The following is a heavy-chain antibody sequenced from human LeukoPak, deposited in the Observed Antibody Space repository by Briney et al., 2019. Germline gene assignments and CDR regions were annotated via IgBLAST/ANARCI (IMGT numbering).Heavy chain of an antibody. CDR2: IGIDSGNT. CDR3: ARGRVDYDFWSVKVAFDI. V-gene: IGHV3-48*01. D-gene: IGHD3-3*01. Sequence: GGSLRLSCAASGFTFSDYSMNWVRQAPGKGLEWISYIGIDSGNTNYADSVKGRFTISGDKAKNSLYLQMNSLRVEDTAVYYCARGRVDYDFWSVKVAFDIWGQGTMVTVSS. J-gene: IGHJ3*02. CDR1: GFTFSDYS.